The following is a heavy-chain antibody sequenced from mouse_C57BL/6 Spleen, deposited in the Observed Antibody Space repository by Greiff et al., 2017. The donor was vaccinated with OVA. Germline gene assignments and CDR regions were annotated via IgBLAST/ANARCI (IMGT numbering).Heavy chain of an antibody. Sequence: EVMLVESGGGLVKPGGSLKLSCAASGFTFSDYGMHWVSQAPEKGLEWVASISSGSSTIYYAATVKGRFTISRDNAKNTLFLQMTSLRSEDTSMYNCARDGYYPFDYWGQGTTLTVSS. V-gene: IGHV5-17*01. CDR3: ARDGYYPFDY. CDR1: GFTFSDYG. D-gene: IGHD2-3*01. J-gene: IGHJ2*01. CDR2: ISSGSSTI.